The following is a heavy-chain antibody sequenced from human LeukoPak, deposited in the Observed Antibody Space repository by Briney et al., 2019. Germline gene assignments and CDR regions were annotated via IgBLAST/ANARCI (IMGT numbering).Heavy chain of an antibody. CDR1: GFTFSSYG. J-gene: IGHJ4*02. CDR3: ARHDFGGNSGDY. D-gene: IGHD4-23*01. CDR2: IGTSSSTI. Sequence: GSLRLSCAASGFTFSSYGMNWARQAPGKGLEWVSYIGTSSSTIYYADSVKGRFTISRDNARNSLYLQMNSLRDEDTAVYCCARHDFGGNSGDYWGQGTLVTVSS. V-gene: IGHV3-48*02.